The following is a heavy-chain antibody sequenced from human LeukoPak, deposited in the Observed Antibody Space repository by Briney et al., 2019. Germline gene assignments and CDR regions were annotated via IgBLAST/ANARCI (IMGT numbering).Heavy chain of an antibody. CDR1: GFTFSSYA. V-gene: IGHV3-64*01. CDR3: ARGSDYGDHHFDY. CDR2: ISSNGGRT. D-gene: IGHD4-17*01. J-gene: IGHJ4*02. Sequence: GGSRRLSCAAAGFTFSSYAMHGVREAPGKGLEYVSAISSNGGRTYYANSVKGRFTISRDNSKNTLYLQMGSLRAEDMAVYYCARGSDYGDHHFDYWGQGTLVTVSS.